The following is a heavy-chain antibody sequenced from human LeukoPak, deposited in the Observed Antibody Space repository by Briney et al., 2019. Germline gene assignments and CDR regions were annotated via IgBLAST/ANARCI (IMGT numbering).Heavy chain of an antibody. J-gene: IGHJ4*02. Sequence: TGGSLRLSCAASGFTFSNAWMSWVRQAPGKGLEWVGRIKSKTEGGTTDYAAPVKGRFSISRDDSKTTLFLQVNSLKSEDTAVYYCTTAPTVTTSPYQVWGQGTLVTVSS. CDR2: IKSKTEGGTT. CDR1: GFTFSNAW. D-gene: IGHD4-17*01. V-gene: IGHV3-15*01. CDR3: TTAPTVTTSPYQV.